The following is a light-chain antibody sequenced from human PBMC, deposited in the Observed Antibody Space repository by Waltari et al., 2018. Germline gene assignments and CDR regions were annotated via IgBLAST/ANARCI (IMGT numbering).Light chain of an antibody. V-gene: IGLV2-23*01. J-gene: IGLJ2*01. CDR3: SAYPEGSVL. CDR2: QGD. CDR1: SSNVKSSDL. Sequence: QSALTQPASVSGSPGQSISISCTVTSSNVKSSDLVSWYQQHPGKAPKLMIFQGDRRPSWVSSRFAGSKSGNTASLTISGLQADDEAVYYGSAYPEGSVLFGGGTKLTVL.